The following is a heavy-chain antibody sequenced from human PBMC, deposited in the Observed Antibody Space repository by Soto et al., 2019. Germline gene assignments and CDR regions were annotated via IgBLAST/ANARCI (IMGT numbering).Heavy chain of an antibody. Sequence: EVQLLESGGGLVQPGGSLRLSCVASGFTFSSYAMSWVRQAPGKGLEWVSAISGGGGRTFYADSVRGRFTISRDSSKNTRLLQLNSLSPGDTAVYYCATDPRRYFDWSEAFEIWGQGTMVTVSS. V-gene: IGHV3-23*01. D-gene: IGHD3-9*01. CDR3: ATDPRRYFDWSEAFEI. CDR1: GFTFSSYA. CDR2: ISGGGGRT. J-gene: IGHJ3*02.